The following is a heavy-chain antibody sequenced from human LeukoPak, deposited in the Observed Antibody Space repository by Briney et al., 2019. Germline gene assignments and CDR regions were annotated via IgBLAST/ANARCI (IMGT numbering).Heavy chain of an antibody. Sequence: SETLSLTCTVSGGSISSYYWSWIRQPPGKGLEWIGYIYYSGSTNYNPSLKSRVTTSVETSENQFSLKLSSVTAADTAVYYCARDGSTSGYFDYWGQGTLVTVSS. J-gene: IGHJ4*02. CDR1: GGSISSYY. D-gene: IGHD6-6*01. V-gene: IGHV4-59*01. CDR3: ARDGSTSGYFDY. CDR2: IYYSGST.